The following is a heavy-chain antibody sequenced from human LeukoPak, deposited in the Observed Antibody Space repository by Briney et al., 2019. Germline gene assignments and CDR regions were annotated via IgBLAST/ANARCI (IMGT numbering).Heavy chain of an antibody. V-gene: IGHV3-9*03. Sequence: GGSLRLSCAASGFNFNDYAMHWVRQAPGKGLEWVSGISWNSGTVAYADSVKVRFTISRDNSKKSLYLQMNSLRAEDMALYYCAKASADWYFDLWGRGTLVTVSS. CDR1: GFNFNDYA. CDR2: ISWNSGTV. J-gene: IGHJ2*01. CDR3: AKASADWYFDL. D-gene: IGHD2-2*01.